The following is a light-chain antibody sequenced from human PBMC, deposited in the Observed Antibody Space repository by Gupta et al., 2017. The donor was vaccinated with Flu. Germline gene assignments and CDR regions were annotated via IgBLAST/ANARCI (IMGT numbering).Light chain of an antibody. CDR2: GAS. Sequence: GTLSLSPGERATLSCRASQSVSSSYLAWYQQKPGQAPRLLIYGASSRATGIPDRFSGSGSGTDFTLTIGRLEPEDFAVYYCQQYGSSPWTFGQGTKVEIK. CDR1: QSVSSSY. V-gene: IGKV3-20*01. CDR3: QQYGSSPWT. J-gene: IGKJ1*01.